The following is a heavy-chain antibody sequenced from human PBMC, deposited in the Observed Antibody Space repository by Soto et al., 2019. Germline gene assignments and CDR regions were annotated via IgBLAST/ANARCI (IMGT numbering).Heavy chain of an antibody. CDR2: INHSGST. Sequence: QVQLQQWGAGLLKPSETLSLTCAVYGGSFSGYYWCWIRQPPGKGLEWIGEINHSGSTNYNPSLKSRVTISVDTSKNQFSLKLSSVTAADTAVYYCASGGGSWYRGDYYYYGMDVWGQGTTVTVSS. V-gene: IGHV4-34*01. CDR1: GGSFSGYY. J-gene: IGHJ6*02. D-gene: IGHD6-13*01. CDR3: ASGGGSWYRGDYYYYGMDV.